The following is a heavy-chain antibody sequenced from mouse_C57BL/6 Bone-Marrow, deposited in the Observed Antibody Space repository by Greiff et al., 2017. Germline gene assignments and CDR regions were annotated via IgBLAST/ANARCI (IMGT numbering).Heavy chain of an antibody. CDR1: GYTFTDYE. J-gene: IGHJ4*01. CDR3: KRFLFLAMDY. CDR2: IDPETGGT. Sequence: QVQLQQSGAELVRPGASVTLSCKASGYTFTDYEMHWVKQTPVHGLEWIGAIDPETGGTAYNQKFKGKAILTADKSSSTAYMELRSLTSEDSAVYYCKRFLFLAMDYWGQGTSVTVSS. D-gene: IGHD6-5*01. V-gene: IGHV1-15*01.